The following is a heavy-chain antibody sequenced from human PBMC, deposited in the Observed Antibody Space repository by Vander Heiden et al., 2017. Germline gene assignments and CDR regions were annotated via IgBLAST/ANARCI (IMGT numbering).Heavy chain of an antibody. CDR1: GFTLSNYG. V-gene: IGHV3-33*01. J-gene: IGHJ6*02. Sequence: VQLVESGGGVVQPGRSLSLSCAASGFTLSNYGIHWVRQARGKGLEWVAVTWYDGSRKYFADPVQDRFSISRDNSKVFLQMNSLRAEDTAVYYCARDGRVRGIIIRPYYYYGMDVWGQGTAVTVSS. D-gene: IGHD3-10*01. CDR3: ARDGRVRGIIIRPYYYYGMDV. CDR2: TWYDGSRK.